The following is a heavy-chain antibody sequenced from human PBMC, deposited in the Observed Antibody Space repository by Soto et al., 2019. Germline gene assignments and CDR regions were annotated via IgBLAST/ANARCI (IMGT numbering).Heavy chain of an antibody. CDR3: AGNWNRVDYFDY. CDR1: GGTFSSYA. J-gene: IGHJ4*02. V-gene: IGHV1-69*01. CDR2: IIPIFGSA. D-gene: IGHD1-1*01. Sequence: QVQLVQSGAEVKKPGSSVKVSCKASGGTFSSYAISWVRQAPGQGLEWMGGIIPIFGSANYAKKFQGRVTIAADEYTSTAYMELSSLRSEDTAVYYCAGNWNRVDYFDYWGQGTLVTVSS.